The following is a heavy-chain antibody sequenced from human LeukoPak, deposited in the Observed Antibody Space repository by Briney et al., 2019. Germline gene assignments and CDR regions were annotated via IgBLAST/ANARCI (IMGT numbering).Heavy chain of an antibody. J-gene: IGHJ5*02. CDR1: GGSISSSSYY. Sequence: SETLSLTCTVSGGSISSSSYYWGWIRQPPGKGPEWIGSIYYSGSTNYNPSLKSRVTISLDTSKNQFSPKLSSVTAADTAVYYCASVRGYSSGWYASGFDPWGQGTLVTVSS. CDR2: IYYSGST. CDR3: ASVRGYSSGWYASGFDP. D-gene: IGHD6-19*01. V-gene: IGHV4-39*07.